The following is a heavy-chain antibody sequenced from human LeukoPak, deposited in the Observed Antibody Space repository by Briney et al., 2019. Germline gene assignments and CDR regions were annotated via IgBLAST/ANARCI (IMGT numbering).Heavy chain of an antibody. V-gene: IGHV3-49*03. CDR3: TSLNSDYSNYSP. Sequence: GGSLRLSCTASGFTFGDYAMSWFRQAPGKRLEWVGFINDGTTEYAASVKGRFTISRDDSRSIAYLQMNSLKTEDTAVYFCTSLNSDYSNYSPWGQGTLVTVSS. J-gene: IGHJ4*02. CDR2: INDGTT. D-gene: IGHD4-11*01. CDR1: GFTFGDYA.